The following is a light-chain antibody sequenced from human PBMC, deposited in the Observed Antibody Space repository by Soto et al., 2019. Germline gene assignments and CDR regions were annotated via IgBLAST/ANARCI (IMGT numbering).Light chain of an antibody. Sequence: QSALTQPAAVSGPPGQSITISCTGTSSDLGRYNYVSWYQQHPGKAPKLMIYEVSNRPSGVSNRFSGSKSGNTASLTISGLQAEDEADYYCSSYTSSSTYVFGTGTKVTVL. J-gene: IGLJ1*01. CDR2: EVS. CDR1: SSDLGRYNY. CDR3: SSYTSSSTYV. V-gene: IGLV2-14*01.